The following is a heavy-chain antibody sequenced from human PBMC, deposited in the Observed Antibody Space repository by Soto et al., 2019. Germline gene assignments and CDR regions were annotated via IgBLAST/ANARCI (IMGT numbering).Heavy chain of an antibody. CDR2: ISYDGVNK. V-gene: IGHV3-30*18. CDR3: AKGLVGYVFGVHDDFFGMDV. D-gene: IGHD1-26*01. J-gene: IGHJ6*02. Sequence: QVQVVESGGGVVQPGRSLRLSCGASGFNFSTYGMHWVRQAPGKGLEWVAVISYDGVNKYSAGSVRGRFTISRDNSTNTLYLQMNSLRAEDTAVYYCAKGLVGYVFGVHDDFFGMDVWGQGTTVTVSS. CDR1: GFNFSTYG.